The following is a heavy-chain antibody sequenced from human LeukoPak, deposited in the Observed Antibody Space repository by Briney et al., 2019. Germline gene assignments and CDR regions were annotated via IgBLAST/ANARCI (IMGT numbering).Heavy chain of an antibody. V-gene: IGHV3-64*01. J-gene: IGHJ4*02. CDR2: ISSNGGST. Sequence: GGSLRLSCAASGFTFSSYAMHWVRQAPGKGLEYVSAISSNGGSTYYANSVKGRFTISRDNSKNTLYLQMNSLRAEDTAVYYCAAEINDYVWGSYRYEVYWGQGTLVTVSS. CDR3: AAEINDYVWGSYRYEVY. CDR1: GFTFSSYA. D-gene: IGHD3-16*02.